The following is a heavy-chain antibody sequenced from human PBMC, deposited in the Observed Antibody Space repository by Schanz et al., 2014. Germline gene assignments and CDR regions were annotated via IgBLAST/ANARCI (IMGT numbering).Heavy chain of an antibody. Sequence: QVQLVESGGGVVQPGRSLRLSCAASGFIFSSYGLHWVRQAPGKGLEWVAFIWYDGSNKYYADSVKGRFTISRDNSENTLYLQMNSLSADDTAVFYCAKGMGYCSGGACYDYYYYGLDVWGRGTTVTVSS. D-gene: IGHD2-15*01. CDR3: AKGMGYCSGGACYDYYYYGLDV. CDR1: GFIFSSYG. J-gene: IGHJ6*02. CDR2: IWYDGSNK. V-gene: IGHV3-33*06.